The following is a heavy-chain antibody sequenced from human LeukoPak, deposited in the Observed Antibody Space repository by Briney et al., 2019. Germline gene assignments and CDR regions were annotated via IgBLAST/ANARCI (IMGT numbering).Heavy chain of an antibody. CDR1: GFTFSSYA. CDR3: ARSLPYGTTWYGRSDF. D-gene: IGHD6-13*01. V-gene: IGHV3-7*03. J-gene: IGHJ4*02. CDR2: IRQDGDTK. Sequence: GGSLRLSCAASGFTFSSYAMSWVRQAPGKGLEWVANIRQDGDTKYYVDSVKGRFTISRDNAMNSLYLQMNGLRAEDTAIYYCARSLPYGTTWYGRSDFWGQGTLVTVSS.